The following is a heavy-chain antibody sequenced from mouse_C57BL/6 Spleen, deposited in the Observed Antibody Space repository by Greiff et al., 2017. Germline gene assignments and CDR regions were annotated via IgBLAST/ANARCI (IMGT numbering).Heavy chain of an antibody. CDR3: KGYYGSSFRDY. CDR1: GYTFTSYW. J-gene: IGHJ2*01. D-gene: IGHD1-1*01. CDR2: IYPGNSDT. V-gene: IGHV1-5*01. Sequence: VQLQQSGTVLARPGASVKMSCKTSGYTFTSYWMHWVKQRPGQGLEWIGAIYPGNSDTSYNQKFKGKAKLTAVTSASTAYMELSSLTNEDSAVYDCKGYYGSSFRDYWGQGTTLTVSS.